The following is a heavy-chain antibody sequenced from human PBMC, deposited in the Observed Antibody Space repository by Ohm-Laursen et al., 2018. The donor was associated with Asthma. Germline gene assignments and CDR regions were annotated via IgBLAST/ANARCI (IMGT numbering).Heavy chain of an antibody. CDR2: ITGGGVST. V-gene: IGHV3-23*01. J-gene: IGHJ5*02. CDR3: AKDTGEWSLNWFDP. D-gene: IGHD3-3*01. Sequence: SLRLSCAASGFTFSSYAMSWVRQAPGKGLDWVSCITGGGVSTYYADSVKGRFTISRDNAKNSLCLQMNSLRAEDTALYYCAKDTGEWSLNWFDPWGQGTLVTVSS. CDR1: GFTFSSYA.